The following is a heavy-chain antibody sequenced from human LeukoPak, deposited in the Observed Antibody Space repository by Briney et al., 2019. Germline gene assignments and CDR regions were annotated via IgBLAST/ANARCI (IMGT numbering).Heavy chain of an antibody. D-gene: IGHD4-11*01. CDR2: IWSDGSNR. CDR1: QSTFYSYW. CDR3: ARDAQRGFDYSNSLEY. V-gene: IGHV3-33*08. Sequence: PWGSLRLSCAASQSTFYSYWMHWVRQAPGKGLEWVAVIWSDGSNRFYAGSVKGRFTISRDNSQNTLFLQMNSLRAEDTAMYYCARDAQRGFDYSNSLEYWGHGTLVTVSS. J-gene: IGHJ4*01.